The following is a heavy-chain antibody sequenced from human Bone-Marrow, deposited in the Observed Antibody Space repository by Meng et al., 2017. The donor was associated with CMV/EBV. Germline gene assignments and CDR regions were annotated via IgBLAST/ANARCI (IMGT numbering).Heavy chain of an antibody. Sequence: GESLKISCAASGFTFSSYSMNWVRQAPGKGLEWVSSISSSSSYIYYADSVKGRFTISRDNAKNSLYLQMNSLRAEDTAVYYCAKDMGYSRSSGYFDYWGQGTLVTVSS. CDR3: AKDMGYSRSSGYFDY. CDR2: ISSSSSYI. V-gene: IGHV3-21*01. CDR1: GFTFSSYS. D-gene: IGHD6-6*01. J-gene: IGHJ4*02.